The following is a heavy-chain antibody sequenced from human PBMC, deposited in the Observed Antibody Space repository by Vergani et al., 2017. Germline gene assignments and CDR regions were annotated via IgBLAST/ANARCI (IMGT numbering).Heavy chain of an antibody. J-gene: IGHJ6*03. CDR3: AREYSSSSFFYYYYMDV. CDR1: GGSISSGSYY. D-gene: IGHD6-6*01. V-gene: IGHV4-61*02. CDR2: IYTSGST. Sequence: QVQLQESGPGLVKPSQTLSLTCTVSGGSISSGSYYWSWIRQPAGKGLEWIGRIYTSGSTNYNPSLKSRVTMSVDTSKNQFSLKLSSVTAADTAVYYCAREYSSSSFFYYYYMDVWGK.